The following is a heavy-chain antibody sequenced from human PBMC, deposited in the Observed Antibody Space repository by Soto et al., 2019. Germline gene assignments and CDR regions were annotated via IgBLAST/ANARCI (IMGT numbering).Heavy chain of an antibody. J-gene: IGHJ6*02. V-gene: IGHV1-69*13. CDR2: IIPIFGTA. CDR1: GGTFSSYA. CDR3: ARGVVTRLNYYYYGMDV. Sequence: GASVKVSCKASGGTFSSYAISWVRQAPGQGLEWMGGIIPIFGTANYAQKFQGRVTITADESTSTAYMELSSLRSEDTAVYYCARGVVTRLNYYYYGMDVWGQGTTVTVSS. D-gene: IGHD2-21*02.